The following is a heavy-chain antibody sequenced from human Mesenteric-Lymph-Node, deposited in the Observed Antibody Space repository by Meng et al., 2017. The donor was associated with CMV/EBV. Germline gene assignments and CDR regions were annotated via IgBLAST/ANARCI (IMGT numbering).Heavy chain of an antibody. CDR1: GFTFSSYA. CDR2: IYRDGNT. D-gene: IGHD6-6*01. V-gene: IGHV3-53*01. CDR3: ARWYNSSSGFDY. J-gene: IGHJ4*02. Sequence: GGSLRLSCAASGFTFSSYAMSWVRQAPGKGLEWVSVIYRDGNTYYADSVKGRFTISRDNSKNTLYLQMNSLRAEDTAVYYCARWYNSSSGFDYWGQGTLVTVSS.